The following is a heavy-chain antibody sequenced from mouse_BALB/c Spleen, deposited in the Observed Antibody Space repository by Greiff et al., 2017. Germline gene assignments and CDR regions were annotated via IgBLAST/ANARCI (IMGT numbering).Heavy chain of an antibody. Sequence: VQLVESGPGLVQPSQSLSITCTVSGFSLTSYGVHWVRQSPGKGLEWLGVIWSGGSTDYNAAFISRLSISKDNSKSQVFFKMNSLQADDTAIYYCARNPNYYGSSFYYFDYWGQGTTLTVSS. CDR3: ARNPNYYGSSFYYFDY. CDR2: IWSGGST. CDR1: GFSLTSYG. V-gene: IGHV2-4-1*01. D-gene: IGHD1-1*01. J-gene: IGHJ2*01.